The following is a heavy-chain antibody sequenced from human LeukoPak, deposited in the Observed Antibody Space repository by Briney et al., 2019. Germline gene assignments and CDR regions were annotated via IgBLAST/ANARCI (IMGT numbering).Heavy chain of an antibody. V-gene: IGHV1-8*03. CDR3: ARGPPYSNYAGTGFDP. CDR1: GYTFTSYD. D-gene: IGHD4-11*01. J-gene: IGHJ5*02. CDR2: MNPNSGNT. Sequence: ASVKVSCKASGYTFTSYDINWVRQATGQGLEWMGWMNPNSGNTGFAQKFRGRVTITRNTSISTAYMELSSLRSEDTAVYYCARGPPYSNYAGTGFDPWGQGTLVTVSS.